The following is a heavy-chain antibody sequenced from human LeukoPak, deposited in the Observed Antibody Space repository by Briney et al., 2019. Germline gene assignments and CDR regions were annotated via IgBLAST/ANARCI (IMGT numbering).Heavy chain of an antibody. V-gene: IGHV4-39*07. CDR2: INHSGST. Sequence: SETLSLSCTVSGGSISSSYYYWSWIRQPPGKGLEWIGEINHSGSTNYNPSLKSRVTISVDTSKNQFSLKLSSVTAADTAVYYCARGPGYSSGWFGKGTYCYYGMDVWGQGTTVTVFS. J-gene: IGHJ6*02. D-gene: IGHD6-19*01. CDR1: GGSISSSYYY. CDR3: ARGPGYSSGWFGKGTYCYYGMDV.